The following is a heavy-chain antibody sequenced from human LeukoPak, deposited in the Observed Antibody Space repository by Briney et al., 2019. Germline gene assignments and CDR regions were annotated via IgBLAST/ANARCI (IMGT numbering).Heavy chain of an antibody. CDR3: AKSGLSSGWYPYDN. CDR2: ISHDGNNK. Sequence: GGSLRLSCAASGFPFSSYGMHWVRQAPGKGLEWLAVISHDGNNKYCADSVRGRFTLSRDNSKNTLYLQMNSLRAEDTAVYYCAKSGLSSGWYPYDNWGQGALVTVSS. V-gene: IGHV3-30*18. D-gene: IGHD6-19*01. CDR1: GFPFSSYG. J-gene: IGHJ4*02.